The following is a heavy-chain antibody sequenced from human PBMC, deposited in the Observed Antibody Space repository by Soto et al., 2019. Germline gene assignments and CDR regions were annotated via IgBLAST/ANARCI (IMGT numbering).Heavy chain of an antibody. CDR1: GGSFSGYY. Sequence: TSETLSLTCAVYGGSFSGYYWSWIRQPPGKGLEWIGEINHSGSTNYNPSLKSRVTISVDTSKNQFSLKLSSVTAADTAVYYCARSYSNSSAYYYYYMDVWGKGTTVTVSS. CDR2: INHSGST. D-gene: IGHD6-6*01. J-gene: IGHJ6*03. CDR3: ARSYSNSSAYYYYYMDV. V-gene: IGHV4-34*01.